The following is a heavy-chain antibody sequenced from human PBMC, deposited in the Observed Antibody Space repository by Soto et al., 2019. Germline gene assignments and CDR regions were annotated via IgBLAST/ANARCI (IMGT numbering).Heavy chain of an antibody. Sequence: SETLSLTCAVSGGSITSTCSATNCYWGWIRQPPGKGLEWIGSIHHSGSTYYNPSLKSRVTMSVDTSKNQFSLKLTSVTATDAALYYCARLETTGTTSWFDAWGQGTLVTVS. V-gene: IGHV4-39*01. D-gene: IGHD4-17*01. CDR3: ARLETTGTTSWFDA. J-gene: IGHJ5*02. CDR1: GGSITSTCSATNCY. CDR2: IHHSGST.